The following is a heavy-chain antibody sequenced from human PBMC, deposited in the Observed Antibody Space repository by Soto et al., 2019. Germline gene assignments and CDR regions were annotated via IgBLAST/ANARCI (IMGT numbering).Heavy chain of an antibody. CDR1: GGSISSYY. CDR3: ARRYSYGYFDY. V-gene: IGHV4-59*01. CDR2: IYYSGST. Sequence: PSETLSLTCTVSGGSISSYYWSWIRQPPGKGLEWIGYIYYSGSTNYNPSLKSRVTISVDTSKNQFSLKLSFVTAADTAVYYCARRYSYGYFDYWGQGTLVTVSS. J-gene: IGHJ4*02. D-gene: IGHD5-18*01.